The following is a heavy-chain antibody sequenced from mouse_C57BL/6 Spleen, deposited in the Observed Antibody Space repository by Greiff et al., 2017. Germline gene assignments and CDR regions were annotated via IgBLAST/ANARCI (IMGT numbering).Heavy chain of an antibody. CDR1: GYAFSSSW. V-gene: IGHV1-82*01. CDR2: IYPGDGDT. J-gene: IGHJ1*03. D-gene: IGHD1-1*01. CDR3: AKNYYGRYFDV. Sequence: QVQLQQSGPELVKPGASVKISCKASGYAFSSSWMHWVKQRPGKGLEWIGRIYPGDGDTNYNGKFKGKAKLTADKSSSTAYMQLSSLTSEDSAVYFCAKNYYGRYFDVWGTGTTVTVSS.